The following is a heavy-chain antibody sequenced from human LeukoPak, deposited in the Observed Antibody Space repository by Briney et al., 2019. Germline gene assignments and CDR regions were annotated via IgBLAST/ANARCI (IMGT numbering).Heavy chain of an antibody. CDR3: ARAQGIAAAALDY. CDR1: GFTFSSYA. Sequence: PGGSLRLSCAASGFTFSSYAMSWVRQAPGKGLEWVSSISSSSSYIYYADSVKGRFTISRDNAKNSLYLQMNSLRAEDTAVYYCARAQGIAAAALDYWGQGTLVTVSS. CDR2: ISSSSSYI. V-gene: IGHV3-21*01. J-gene: IGHJ4*02. D-gene: IGHD6-13*01.